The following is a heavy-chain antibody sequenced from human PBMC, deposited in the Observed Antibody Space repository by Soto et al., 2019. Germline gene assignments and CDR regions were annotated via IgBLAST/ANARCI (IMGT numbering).Heavy chain of an antibody. J-gene: IGHJ4*02. CDR2: IYYSGST. CDR1: GGSISSGGYY. V-gene: IGHV4-31*03. D-gene: IGHD3-22*01. Sequence: QVQLQESGPGLVKPSQTLSLTCTVSGGSISSGGYYWSWIRQHPGKGLEWIGYIYYSGSTYYNPSLKSRVTISVDTSKNQFSLKLSSVTAADTAVYYCARETNYYYDSSGYYNYFDYWGQGTLVTVSS. CDR3: ARETNYYYDSSGYYNYFDY.